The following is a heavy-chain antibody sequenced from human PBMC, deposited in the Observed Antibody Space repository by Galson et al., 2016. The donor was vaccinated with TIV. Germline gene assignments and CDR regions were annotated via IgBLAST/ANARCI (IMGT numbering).Heavy chain of an antibody. V-gene: IGHV3-53*01. Sequence: SLRLSCAASGFTFDDYAMAWVRQAPGKGLEFVSLIYFDGSTFYADSVKGRFTISIDNSKNTVFLQMSSLRADDTAVYYCARTTPAEIQLGYYFDFWGQGTPVTASS. J-gene: IGHJ4*02. CDR3: ARTTPAEIQLGYYFDF. D-gene: IGHD1-1*01. CDR1: GFTFDDYA. CDR2: IYFDGST.